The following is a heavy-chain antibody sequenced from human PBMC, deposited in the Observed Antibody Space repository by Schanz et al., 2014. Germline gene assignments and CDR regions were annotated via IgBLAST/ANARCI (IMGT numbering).Heavy chain of an antibody. CDR3: ARGGSGSHYRLDY. CDR1: GFTFSDYW. Sequence: EVQLVESGGGLVQPGGSLRLSCTASGFTFSDYWMSWVRQAPGKGPEWVANIKHDGSVKDYVDSVEGRFTVSRDNAENALYLQMNSLRAEDTGLYFCARGGSGSHYRLDYWGQGTLVTVSS. D-gene: IGHD1-26*01. J-gene: IGHJ4*02. CDR2: IKHDGSVK. V-gene: IGHV3-7*02.